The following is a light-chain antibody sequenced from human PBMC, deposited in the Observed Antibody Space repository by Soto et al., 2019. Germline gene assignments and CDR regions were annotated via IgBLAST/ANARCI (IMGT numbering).Light chain of an antibody. CDR3: NSYTTLSNRV. V-gene: IGLV2-14*01. CDR1: STDIGAYNY. J-gene: IGLJ1*01. Sequence: SVLAQPASVSGSPGQSITISCTGTSTDIGAYNYVSWYQQHPGKAPKLLIYEVTNRPSGVSNRFSGYKSGNTASLTISGLQAEDEANYYCNSYTTLSNRVFGTGTKVTAL. CDR2: EVT.